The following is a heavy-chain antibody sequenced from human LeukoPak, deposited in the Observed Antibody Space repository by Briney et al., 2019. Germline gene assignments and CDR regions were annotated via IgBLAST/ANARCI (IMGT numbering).Heavy chain of an antibody. J-gene: IGHJ4*02. Sequence: GGSLRLSCAASGFTFSSYEMNWVRQAPGKGLEWVSYISSSGSTIYYADSVKGRFTISRDNSKNTLYLQMNSLRAEDTAVYYCAKEGGYSAHFFDYWGQGTLVTVSS. CDR2: ISSSGSTI. D-gene: IGHD5-18*01. CDR1: GFTFSSYE. V-gene: IGHV3-48*03. CDR3: AKEGGYSAHFFDY.